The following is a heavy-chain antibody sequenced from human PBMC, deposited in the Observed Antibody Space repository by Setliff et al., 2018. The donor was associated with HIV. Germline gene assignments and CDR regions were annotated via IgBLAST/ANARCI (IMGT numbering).Heavy chain of an antibody. CDR2: LSPSGTT. CDR1: GDSISSDFY. Sequence: PSETLSLTCTVSGDSISSDFYWDWIRQPPGKGLEWIGELSPSGTTRSNPSLQSRVTISLDTSNNQFSLKLTSVTAADTAMYYCASFFVTTVTNQDYWGQGTPVTVSS. D-gene: IGHD4-17*01. CDR3: ASFFVTTVTNQDY. J-gene: IGHJ4*02. V-gene: IGHV4-38-2*02.